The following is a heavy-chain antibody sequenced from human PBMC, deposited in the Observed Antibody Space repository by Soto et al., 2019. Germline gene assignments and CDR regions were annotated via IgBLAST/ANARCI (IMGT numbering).Heavy chain of an antibody. CDR3: VRDRSYYDSWGGLRFDY. Sequence: GGALRLSCEASVFTFVSYWMSWVRQAPGKGLEWVAKIKQDGSDKYYVDSVKGRFTISRDNAKKSIDLQMNSLRAEDTAVYYCVRDRSYYDSWGGLRFDYWGQGALVTVSS. D-gene: IGHD3-3*01. CDR1: VFTFVSYW. J-gene: IGHJ4*02. CDR2: IKQDGSDK. V-gene: IGHV3-7*03.